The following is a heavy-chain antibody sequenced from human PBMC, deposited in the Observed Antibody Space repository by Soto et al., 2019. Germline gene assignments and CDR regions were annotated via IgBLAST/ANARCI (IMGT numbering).Heavy chain of an antibody. Sequence: QVKMVQSGAEVKKPGASVKVSCKASGNSFTGYYVHWVRQAPGQGLEWMGWINPKSGGTKYAQKFQGRVTMTRDTSINTAYMELSSLRSDDTAVYFCARAGVVPTMDWGQGTLVTVTS. CDR2: INPKSGGT. D-gene: IGHD5-12*01. CDR3: ARAGVVPTMD. V-gene: IGHV1-2*02. CDR1: GNSFTGYY. J-gene: IGHJ4*02.